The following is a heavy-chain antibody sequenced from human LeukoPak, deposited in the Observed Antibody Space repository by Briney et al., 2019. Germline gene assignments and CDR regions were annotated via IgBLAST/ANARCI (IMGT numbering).Heavy chain of an antibody. CDR2: ISYDGSNK. J-gene: IGHJ4*02. V-gene: IGHV3-30*04. Sequence: PRGSLRLSCAASGFTFSSYAMHWVRQAPGKGLEWVAVISYDGSNKYYADSVKGRFTISRDNSKNTLYLQMNSLRAEDTAVYYCASEGSGNFDYWGQGTLVTVSS. CDR3: ASEGSGNFDY. D-gene: IGHD3-10*01. CDR1: GFTFSSYA.